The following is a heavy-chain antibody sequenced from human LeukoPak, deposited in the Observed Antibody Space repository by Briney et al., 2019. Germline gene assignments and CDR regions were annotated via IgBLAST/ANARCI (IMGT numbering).Heavy chain of an antibody. D-gene: IGHD1-1*01. J-gene: IGHJ3*02. CDR2: IIPIFGTA. V-gene: IGHV1-69*01. CDR3: ARDRLERGAHDAFDI. CDR1: GGTFSSYA. Sequence: SSVKVSCKASGGTFSSYAISWLRQAPGQGLEWMGGIIPIFGTANYAQKFQGRVTITADESTSTAYMELSSLRSEDTAVYYCARDRLERGAHDAFDIWGQGTMVTVSS.